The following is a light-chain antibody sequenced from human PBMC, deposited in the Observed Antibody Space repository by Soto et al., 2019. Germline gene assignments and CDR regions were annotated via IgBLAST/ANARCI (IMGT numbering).Light chain of an antibody. CDR3: QQYGSSPYT. V-gene: IGKV3-20*01. CDR1: QSVNSGY. CDR2: GAS. Sequence: EIVLTQSPGTLYLSPGERATLSCRASQSVNSGYLAWYQQKPGQAPRLLLFGASNRTTGVPDRFSGSGSGTDFTLTISRLGTEDFAVYSCQQYGSSPYTFGQGTKLEI. J-gene: IGKJ2*01.